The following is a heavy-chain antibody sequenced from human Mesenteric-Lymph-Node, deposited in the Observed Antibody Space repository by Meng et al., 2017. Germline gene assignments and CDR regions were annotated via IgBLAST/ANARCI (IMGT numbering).Heavy chain of an antibody. Sequence: QIPLKESGPTLVKPPQTLPLTCTFLGFSLSTSGVGVGWIRQPPGKALEWLALIYWNDDKRYSPSLKSRLTITKDTSKNQVVLTMTNMDPVDTATYYCAHSGHSSSWYDWAPENWFDPWGQGTLVTVSS. CDR3: AHSGHSSSWYDWAPENWFDP. D-gene: IGHD6-13*01. CDR2: IYWNDDK. J-gene: IGHJ5*02. CDR1: GFSLSTSGVG. V-gene: IGHV2-5*01.